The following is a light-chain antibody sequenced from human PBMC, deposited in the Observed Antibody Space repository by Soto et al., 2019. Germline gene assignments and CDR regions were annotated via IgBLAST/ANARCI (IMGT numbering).Light chain of an antibody. CDR3: QHYNSYSYT. CDR1: QTISTW. CDR2: GAS. J-gene: IGKJ2*01. Sequence: DIQMTQSPSTLSASVGDRVTLTCRASQTISTWLAWYQQKPGKAPKLLIYGASSLQTGVPSRFIGSGSGTEFTLTISSLQPDDFATYDCQHYNSYSYTFGQGTKLEIK. V-gene: IGKV1-5*01.